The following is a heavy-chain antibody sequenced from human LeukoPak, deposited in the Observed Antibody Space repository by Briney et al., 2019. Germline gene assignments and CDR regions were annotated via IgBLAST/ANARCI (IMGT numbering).Heavy chain of an antibody. Sequence: GGSLRLSCAASGFTFSDYYMSWIRQAPGKGLEGVSYISSSGSTIYYADSVKGRFTISRDNAKNSLYLQMNSLRAEDTAVYYCARENYSYGPDAFDIWGQGTMVTVSS. V-gene: IGHV3-11*01. J-gene: IGHJ3*02. CDR1: GFTFSDYY. CDR2: ISSSGSTI. D-gene: IGHD5-18*01. CDR3: ARENYSYGPDAFDI.